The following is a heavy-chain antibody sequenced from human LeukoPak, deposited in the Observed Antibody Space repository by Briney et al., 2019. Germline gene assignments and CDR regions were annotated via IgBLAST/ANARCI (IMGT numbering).Heavy chain of an antibody. V-gene: IGHV4-31*03. CDR1: GGSISSGGYY. CDR3: AIGFVAAADPWYYYGMDV. Sequence: PSQTLSLTCTVSGGSISSGGYYWSWIRQHPGKGLEWIGYIYYSGSTYYNPSLKSRVTISVDTSKNQFSLKLSSVTAADTAVYYCAIGFVAAADPWYYYGMDVWGQGTTVTVSS. J-gene: IGHJ6*02. CDR2: IYYSGST. D-gene: IGHD6-13*01.